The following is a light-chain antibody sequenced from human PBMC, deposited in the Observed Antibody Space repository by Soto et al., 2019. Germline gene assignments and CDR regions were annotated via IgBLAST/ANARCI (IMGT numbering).Light chain of an antibody. CDR2: TAS. Sequence: EIQMTQSPSSLSGSVGDRVTITCRASQTIGYYLNWYQQKPGKAPKLLISTASSLQSGVPSSFSGSGSGTDFTLTISSLQPEDSATYYCQQNNSNPRTFGHGTKLEVK. CDR3: QQNNSNPRT. J-gene: IGKJ1*01. CDR1: QTIGYY. V-gene: IGKV1-39*01.